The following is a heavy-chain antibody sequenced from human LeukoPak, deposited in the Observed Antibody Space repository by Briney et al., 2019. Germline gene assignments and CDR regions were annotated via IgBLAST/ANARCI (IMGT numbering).Heavy chain of an antibody. CDR1: GFTFSSYA. CDR2: ISGSGGST. D-gene: IGHD3-22*01. CDR3: AKKRSITMIVVAAPDFDY. Sequence: GGSLRLSCAASGFTFSSYAMSWVRQAPGKGLEWVSAISGSGGSTCYADSVKGRFTISRDNSKNTLYLQMNSLRAEDTAVYYCAKKRSITMIVVAAPDFDYWGQGTLVTVSS. J-gene: IGHJ4*02. V-gene: IGHV3-23*01.